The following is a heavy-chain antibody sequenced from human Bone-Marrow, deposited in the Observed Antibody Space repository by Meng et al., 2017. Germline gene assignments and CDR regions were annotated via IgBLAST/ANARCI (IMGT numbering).Heavy chain of an antibody. CDR2: IWYDGSNK. J-gene: IGHJ6*02. D-gene: IGHD5-18*01. CDR1: GFTFSSYA. V-gene: IGHV3-33*08. Sequence: GGSLRLSCAASGFTFSSYAMSWVRQAPGKGLEWVAVIWYDGSNKYYADSVKGRFTISRDNSKNTLYLQMNSLRAEDTAVYYCARDEIQLWFTYYYYGMDVWGQGTTVTVSS. CDR3: ARDEIQLWFTYYYYGMDV.